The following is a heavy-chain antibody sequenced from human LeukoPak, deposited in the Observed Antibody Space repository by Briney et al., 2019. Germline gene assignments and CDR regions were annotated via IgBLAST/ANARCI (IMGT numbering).Heavy chain of an antibody. D-gene: IGHD4-23*01. CDR2: IKQDGSEK. Sequence: GGSLRLSCAASGFTFTSYSMNWVRQAPGKGLEWVANIKQDGSEKYYVDSVKGRFTISRDNAKNSLYLQMNSLRAEDTAVYYCAGAITVANYFDYWGQGTLVTVSS. J-gene: IGHJ4*02. CDR1: GFTFTSYS. V-gene: IGHV3-7*01. CDR3: AGAITVANYFDY.